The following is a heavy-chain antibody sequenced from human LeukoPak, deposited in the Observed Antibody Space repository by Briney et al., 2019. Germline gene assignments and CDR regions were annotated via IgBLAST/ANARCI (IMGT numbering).Heavy chain of an antibody. Sequence: SETLSLTCTVSSGSISSYYCSWIRQPPGKGLEWIGYIYYSGSTNYNPSLKSRVTISVDTSKNQFSLKLSSVTAADTAVYYCARGELFMDVWGQGTTVTVSS. J-gene: IGHJ6*02. CDR2: IYYSGST. CDR1: SGSISSYY. CDR3: ARGELFMDV. V-gene: IGHV4-59*01. D-gene: IGHD1-26*01.